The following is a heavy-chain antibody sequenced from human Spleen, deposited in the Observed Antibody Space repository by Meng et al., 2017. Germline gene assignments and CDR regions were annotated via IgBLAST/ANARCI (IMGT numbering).Heavy chain of an antibody. J-gene: IGHJ5*02. Sequence: SETLSLTCTVSRGSISSGSYYWSWIRQPAGKGLEWIGRIYSSGNTNYNPSLKSRVTMSVETSKNQFSLKLSSVTAADTAVYYCARGGLRYFDWTNWFDPWGQGTLVTVSS. CDR2: IYSSGNT. CDR1: RGSISSGSYY. CDR3: ARGGLRYFDWTNWFDP. V-gene: IGHV4-61*02. D-gene: IGHD3-9*01.